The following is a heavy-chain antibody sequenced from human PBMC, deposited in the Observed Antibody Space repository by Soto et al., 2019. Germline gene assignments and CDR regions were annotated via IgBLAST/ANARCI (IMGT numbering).Heavy chain of an antibody. CDR1: GGSISSYY. Sequence: PSETLSLTCTVSGGSISSYYWSWIRQPPGKGLEWIGYIYYSGSTNYNPSLKSRVTISVDTSKNQFSLKLSSVTAADTAVYYCARQMGTFGGVIVDYWGQGTLVTVSS. CDR3: ARQMGTFGGVIVDY. J-gene: IGHJ4*02. CDR2: IYYSGST. V-gene: IGHV4-59*08. D-gene: IGHD3-16*02.